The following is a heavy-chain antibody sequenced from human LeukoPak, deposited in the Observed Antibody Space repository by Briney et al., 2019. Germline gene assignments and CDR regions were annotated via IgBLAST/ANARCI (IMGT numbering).Heavy chain of an antibody. CDR3: ARDIGAAAPRGFDY. D-gene: IGHD6-13*01. CDR2: ISAYNGNT. V-gene: IGHV1-18*01. Sequence: ASVKVSCKASGYTFTSYGISWVRQAPGQGLEWMGWISAYNGNTNYAQKLQGRVTMTTDTSTSTAYTELRSLRSDDTAVYYCARDIGAAAPRGFDYWGQGTLVTVSS. J-gene: IGHJ4*02. CDR1: GYTFTSYG.